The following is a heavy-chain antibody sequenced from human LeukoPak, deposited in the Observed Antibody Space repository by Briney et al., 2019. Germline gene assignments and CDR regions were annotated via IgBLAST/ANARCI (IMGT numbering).Heavy chain of an antibody. CDR2: IYTSGST. Sequence: NPSQTLSLTCTVSGGSISSGSYYWSWIRQPAGKGLEWIGRIYTSGSTNYNPSLKSRVTISVDTSKNQFSLKLSSVTAAGTAVYYCARDRSSSSWYYYYYMDVWGKGTTVTVSS. CDR3: ARDRSSSSWYYYYYMDV. V-gene: IGHV4-61*02. J-gene: IGHJ6*03. CDR1: GGSISSGSYY. D-gene: IGHD6-13*01.